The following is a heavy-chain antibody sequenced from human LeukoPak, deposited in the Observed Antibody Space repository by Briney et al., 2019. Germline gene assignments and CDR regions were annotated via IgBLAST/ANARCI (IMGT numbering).Heavy chain of an antibody. D-gene: IGHD3-10*01. Sequence: AASVQVSCKASGGTFSSYAISWVRQAPGQGLAWMGGIIPIFGTSNYAQKFQGRVTISADESTGTAYMALSSLRSEDTAVYYCARSDYGSGSYSYYYYGLDVWGKGTTVTVSS. J-gene: IGHJ6*04. V-gene: IGHV1-69*01. CDR2: IIPIFGTS. CDR1: GGTFSSYA. CDR3: ARSDYGSGSYSYYYYGLDV.